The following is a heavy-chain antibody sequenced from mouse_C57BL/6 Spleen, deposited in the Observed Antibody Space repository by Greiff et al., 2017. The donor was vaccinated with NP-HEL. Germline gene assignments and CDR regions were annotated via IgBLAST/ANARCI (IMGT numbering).Heavy chain of an antibody. CDR3: ARPYYDYDVAY. V-gene: IGHV1-26*01. CDR1: GYTFTDYY. J-gene: IGHJ3*01. D-gene: IGHD2-4*01. CDR2: INPNNGGT. Sequence: VQLQQSGPELVKPGASVKISCKASGYTFTDYYMNWVKQSHGKSLEWIGDINPNNGGTSYNQKFKGKATLTVDKSSSTAYMELRSLTSEDSAVYYCARPYYDYDVAYWGQGTLVTVSA.